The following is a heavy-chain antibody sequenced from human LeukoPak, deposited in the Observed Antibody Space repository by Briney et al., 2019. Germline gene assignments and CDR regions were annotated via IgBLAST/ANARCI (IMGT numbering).Heavy chain of an antibody. CDR1: GFTITDYF. J-gene: IGHJ6*02. V-gene: IGHV1-2*02. CDR3: ARGRKGYSSGWYEALDYYYGMDV. Sequence: GASVKVSFKASGFTITDYFIHWVRQAPGQGLEWMGWINPKSGGTHCAQKFQGRVTMTRDLSMTTAYVELSSLKSDDTAVYYCARGRKGYSSGWYEALDYYYGMDVWGQGTTVTVSS. CDR2: INPKSGGT. D-gene: IGHD6-19*01.